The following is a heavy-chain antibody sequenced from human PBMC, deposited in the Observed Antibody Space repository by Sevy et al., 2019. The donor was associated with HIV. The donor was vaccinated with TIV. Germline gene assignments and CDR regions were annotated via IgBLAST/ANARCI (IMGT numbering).Heavy chain of an antibody. CDR3: AKFILVPAANHRNWFDP. D-gene: IGHD2-2*01. J-gene: IGHJ5*02. V-gene: IGHV1-3*01. CDR2: INAVNGDT. CDR1: GYTFTNYA. Sequence: ASVKVSGKASGYTFTNYAVHWVRQTPGQRLEWMGWINAVNGDTKYSQRFQDRVTMTRDTSASIAYMELSSLSSEDTAVYYCAKFILVPAANHRNWFDPWGQGTLVTVSS.